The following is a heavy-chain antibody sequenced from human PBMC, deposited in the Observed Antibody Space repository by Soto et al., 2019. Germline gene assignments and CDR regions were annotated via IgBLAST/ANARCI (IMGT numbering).Heavy chain of an antibody. Sequence: ASVKVSCKTSGHTFSNYGITWVRQAPGQPLEWLGWISLYSDGTNYAQKFQGRVSMTTDTSTTTAYMELRSLRSDDTAVYYCARVVPGAEAWFGPWGQGTLVTVSS. CDR1: GHTFSNYG. D-gene: IGHD2-2*01. V-gene: IGHV1-18*01. CDR3: ARVVPGAEAWFGP. J-gene: IGHJ5*02. CDR2: ISLYSDGT.